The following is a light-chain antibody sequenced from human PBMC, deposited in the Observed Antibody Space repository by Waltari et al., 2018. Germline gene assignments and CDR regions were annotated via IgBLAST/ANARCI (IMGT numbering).Light chain of an antibody. CDR3: QEYDSLPVT. J-gene: IGKJ4*01. Sequence: DIQMTQSPSTLSASVVARITITCRTRQSVKNNLAWYQQKPGKAPKVLIHKASRLEGGVPSRFSGSGYGTEFTLTISSLQPDDFATYYCQEYDSLPVTFGGGTRVEIK. V-gene: IGKV1-5*03. CDR2: KAS. CDR1: QSVKNN.